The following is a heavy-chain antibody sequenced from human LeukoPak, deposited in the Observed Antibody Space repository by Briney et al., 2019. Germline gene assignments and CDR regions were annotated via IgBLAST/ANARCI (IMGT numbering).Heavy chain of an antibody. CDR1: GFTFTTYW. CDR2: IKQDGSEN. V-gene: IGHV3-7*01. CDR3: ARGNPLDV. J-gene: IGHJ6*02. Sequence: GGSLRLSCAASGFTFTTYWMIWVRQALGKGLEWVASIKQDGSENSYVDSVRGRFTISRDNGKNSLYLQMNSLRAEDTAMYYCARGNPLDVWGQGTTVTVSS.